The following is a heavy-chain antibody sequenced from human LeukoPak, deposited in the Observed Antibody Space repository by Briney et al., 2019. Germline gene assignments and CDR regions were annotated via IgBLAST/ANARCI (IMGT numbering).Heavy chain of an antibody. CDR2: IYPSDSDT. CDR3: ATLDYYDSRGAFAY. Sequence: GESLKISCKGSGYSLTNYWIAWVRQMSGKGLEWMGIIYPSDSDTKYSPSFRGQIVISADKSISTAYLQWGSLTASDTAMYYCATLDYYDSRGAFAYWGQGTLVTVSS. V-gene: IGHV5-51*01. D-gene: IGHD3-22*01. CDR1: GYSLTNYW. J-gene: IGHJ4*02.